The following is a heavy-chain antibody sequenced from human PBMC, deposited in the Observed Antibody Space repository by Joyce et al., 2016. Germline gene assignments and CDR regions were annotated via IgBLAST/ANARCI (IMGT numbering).Heavy chain of an antibody. CDR1: GFSFSSYD. CDR3: AKDLVRCSTTWAFDI. CDR2: ISFDGSNK. J-gene: IGHJ3*02. V-gene: IGHV3-30*18. D-gene: IGHD2-2*01. Sequence: QVQLVESGGGVVQPGRSLECSCASSGFSFSSYDLHWVRQAPGKRLEWVALISFDGSNKYQTDSVKGRFTVSRDKSKNTLYLQMNSLRAEDTAVYYCAKDLVRCSTTWAFDIWGQGTMVTVSS.